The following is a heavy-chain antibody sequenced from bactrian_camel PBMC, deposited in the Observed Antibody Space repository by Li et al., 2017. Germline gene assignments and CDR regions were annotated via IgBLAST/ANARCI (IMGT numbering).Heavy chain of an antibody. J-gene: IGHJ4*01. V-gene: IGHV3S1*01. CDR1: TYTLSSYC. CDR2: IATGSGNT. D-gene: IGHD2*01. CDR3: AGRSAGAFYPGSVFEDRTYTF. Sequence: HVQLVESGGGSVQAGGSLTLSCAASTYTLSSYCMGWFRQAPGKEREGVARIATGSGNTYYADSVKGRFTISQDNAKNTVYLQMNSLKPEDTAMYQCAGRSAGAFYPGSVFEDRTYTFWVQGTQVTVS.